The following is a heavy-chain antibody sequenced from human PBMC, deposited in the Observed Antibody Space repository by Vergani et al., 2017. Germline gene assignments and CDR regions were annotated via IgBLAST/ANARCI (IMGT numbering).Heavy chain of an antibody. CDR3: ARDYGSGSYYTSYYYGMDV. CDR1: GCSISSGDYY. Sequence: QVQLQESGPGLVKPSQTLSLTCTVSGCSISSGDYYWSWIRQPPGKGLEWIGYIYYSGSTYYNPSLKSRVTISVDTSKNQFSLKLSSVTAADTAVYYCARDYGSGSYYTSYYYGMDVWGQGTTVTVSS. J-gene: IGHJ6*02. D-gene: IGHD3-10*01. V-gene: IGHV4-30-4*08. CDR2: IYYSGST.